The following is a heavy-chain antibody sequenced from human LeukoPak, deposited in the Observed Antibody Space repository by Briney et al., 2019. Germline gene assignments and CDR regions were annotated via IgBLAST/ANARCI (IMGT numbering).Heavy chain of an antibody. D-gene: IGHD3-10*01. V-gene: IGHV3-30-3*01. CDR3: ARAPEEVVRGVSPRQKNYYYYYMDV. J-gene: IGHJ6*03. CDR2: ISYDGSNK. Sequence: GGSLRLSCAASGFTFSSYAMGWVRQAPGKGLEWVAVISYDGSNKYYADSVKGRSTISRDNSKNTLYLQMNSLRAEDTAVYYCARAPEEVVRGVSPRQKNYYYYYMDVWGKGTTVTVSS. CDR1: GFTFSSYA.